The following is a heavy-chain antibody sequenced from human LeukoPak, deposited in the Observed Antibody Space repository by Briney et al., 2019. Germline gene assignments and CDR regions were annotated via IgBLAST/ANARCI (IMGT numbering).Heavy chain of an antibody. CDR1: GYTFTTYD. CDR2: MNPNSGYT. J-gene: IGHJ4*02. V-gene: IGHV1-8*03. D-gene: IGHD6-19*01. CDR3: ARVAGSIDY. Sequence: ASVKVSCKASGYTFTTYDINWVRQATGQGLEWMGWMNPNSGYTGYAQKFQGRGTITRDTSISTAYMELSSLRSEDTAVYYCARVAGSIDYWGQGTLVTVSS.